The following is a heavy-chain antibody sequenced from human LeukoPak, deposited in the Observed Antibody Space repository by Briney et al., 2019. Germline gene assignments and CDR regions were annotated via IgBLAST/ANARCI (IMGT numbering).Heavy chain of an antibody. J-gene: IGHJ4*02. CDR2: IIPIFGPA. CDR3: ARDRGSGSYDDS. CDR1: GYTFTGYY. D-gene: IGHD1-26*01. V-gene: IGHV1-69*06. Sequence: SVKVSCKASGYTFTGYYMHWVRQAPGQGLEWMGGIIPIFGPAIYAQKFQGRVTITADKSTSTAYMELSSLRSEDTAVYYCARDRGSGSYDDSWGQGTLVTVSS.